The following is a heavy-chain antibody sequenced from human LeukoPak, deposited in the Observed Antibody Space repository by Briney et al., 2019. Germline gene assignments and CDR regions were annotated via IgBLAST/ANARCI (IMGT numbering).Heavy chain of an antibody. J-gene: IGHJ4*02. Sequence: GGSLRLSCAASGFTFSSYWMSWVRQAPGKGLEWVANIKQDGSEKYYVDSVKGRFTISRDNAKNSLYLQMNSLRAEDMALYYCAKGQYSSGWYEPFDYWGQGTLVTVSS. CDR1: GFTFSSYW. CDR2: IKQDGSEK. V-gene: IGHV3-7*03. D-gene: IGHD6-19*01. CDR3: AKGQYSSGWYEPFDY.